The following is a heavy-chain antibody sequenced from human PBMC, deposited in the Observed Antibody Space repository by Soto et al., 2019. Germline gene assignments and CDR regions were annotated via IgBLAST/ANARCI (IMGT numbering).Heavy chain of an antibody. D-gene: IGHD3-22*01. CDR3: ATDSSGYYIHYYYYYGMDV. V-gene: IGHV3-30*03. CDR1: GFTFSSYG. Sequence: QVQLVESGGGVVQPGRSLRLSCAASGFTFSSYGMHWVRQAPGKGLEWVAVISYDGSNKYYADSVKGRFTISRDNSKNTLYLQMNSLRAEDTAVYYCATDSSGYYIHYYYYYGMDVWGQGTTVTVSS. J-gene: IGHJ6*02. CDR2: ISYDGSNK.